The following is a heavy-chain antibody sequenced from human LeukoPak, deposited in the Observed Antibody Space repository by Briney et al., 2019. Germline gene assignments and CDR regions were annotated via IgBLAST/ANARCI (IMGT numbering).Heavy chain of an antibody. V-gene: IGHV1-69*05. CDR1: GGTFSSYA. CDR3: ARDLISGYDSVTAMSFDY. Sequence: ASVKVSCKASGGTFSSYAISWVRQAPGQGLEWMERIIPIFGTANYAQKFQGRVTITTDESTSTAYMELSSLRSEDTAVYYCARDLISGYDSVTAMSFDYWGQGTLVTVSS. CDR2: IIPIFGTA. J-gene: IGHJ4*02. D-gene: IGHD5-12*01.